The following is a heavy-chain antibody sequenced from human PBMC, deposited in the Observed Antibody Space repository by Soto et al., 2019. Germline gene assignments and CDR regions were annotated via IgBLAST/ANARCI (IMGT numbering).Heavy chain of an antibody. CDR2: ISSSSSTI. V-gene: IGHV3-48*02. CDR1: GFTFRSYS. CDR3: ARDKGEEVGGENWFDP. Sequence: GGSLRLSCAASGFTFRSYSMNWVRQAPGKGLEWVSYISSSSSTIYYADSVKGRFTVSRDNAKNSLYLEMNSLRDEDTAMYYCARDKGEEVGGENWFDPWGQGTLVTVSS. J-gene: IGHJ5*02. D-gene: IGHD3-16*01.